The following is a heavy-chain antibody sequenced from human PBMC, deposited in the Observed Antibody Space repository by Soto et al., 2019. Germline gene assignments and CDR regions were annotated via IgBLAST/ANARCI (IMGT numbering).Heavy chain of an antibody. J-gene: IGHJ4*02. CDR3: ASGSVVAASRFVY. V-gene: IGHV4-31*03. CDR2: IYYSGSA. Sequence: QVQLQESGPGLVKPSQTLSLTCTVSGGSISSGGYYWSWIRQHPGKGLEWIGYIYYSGSAYYNPSLKSRVTIAVDTSKNQCSLTLRSVTAADTAVYYCASGSVVAASRFVYWGQGTLVTVSS. D-gene: IGHD2-15*01. CDR1: GGSISSGGYY.